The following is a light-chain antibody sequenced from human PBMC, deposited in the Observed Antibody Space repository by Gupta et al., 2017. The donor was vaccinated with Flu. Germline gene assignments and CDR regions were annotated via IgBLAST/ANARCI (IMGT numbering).Light chain of an antibody. CDR1: SSNIGSNT. CDR3: AAGDDSLNAL. CDR2: SNN. J-gene: IGLJ3*02. Sequence: QSVLTQPPSASGTPGQRVTISCSASSSNIGSNTVNWYQQLPGTAPKLLIYSNNQRPSRVPDRFSGSKSGTSAALAISGLQAEDEADYYCAAGDDSLNALFGGGTKLTVL. V-gene: IGLV1-44*01.